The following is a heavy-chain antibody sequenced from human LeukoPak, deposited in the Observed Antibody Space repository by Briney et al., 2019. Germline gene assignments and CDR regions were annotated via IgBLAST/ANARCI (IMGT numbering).Heavy chain of an antibody. J-gene: IGHJ3*01. Sequence: EASVKVSCKASGYTFSGYGINWVRQAPGQGLEWVGWINTYTGKAEYAQNYQGRVSVTTDMSTNTAFMEVRNLRSDDAAVYFCARGQYNYVLDVWGQGTLLTVSS. CDR2: INTYTGKA. CDR1: GYTFSGYG. V-gene: IGHV1-18*01. CDR3: ARGQYNYVLDV. D-gene: IGHD5-24*01.